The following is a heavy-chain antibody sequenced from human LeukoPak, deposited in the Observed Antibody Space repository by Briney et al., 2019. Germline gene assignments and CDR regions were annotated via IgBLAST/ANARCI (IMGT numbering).Heavy chain of an antibody. V-gene: IGHV3-74*01. D-gene: IGHD3-10*01. J-gene: IGHJ4*02. CDR2: INSDGSST. CDR3: ARDRGPRTGFMVREAYDY. Sequence: PGGSLRLSCAASGFTFSNYWMHWVRQARGKGLVWVSRINSDGSSTNYADSVKGRFSISRDNAKNTLYLQMSSLRAEDTAVYYCARDRGPRTGFMVREAYDYWGQGTLVTVSS. CDR1: GFTFSNYW.